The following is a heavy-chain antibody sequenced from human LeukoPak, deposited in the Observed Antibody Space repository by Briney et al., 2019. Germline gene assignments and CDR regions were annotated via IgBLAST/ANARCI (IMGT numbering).Heavy chain of an antibody. CDR3: ARDRKYYYHMDV. CDR1: GFTFDDYA. J-gene: IGHJ6*03. V-gene: IGHV4-38-2*02. D-gene: IGHD1-14*01. CDR2: IYHSGST. Sequence: GSLRLSCAASGFTFDDYAMHWVRHAPGKGLEWIGSIYHSGSTYYNPSLKSRVTISVDTSKNQFSLRLSSLTAADTALYYCARDRKYYYHMDVWGKGTAVTVSS.